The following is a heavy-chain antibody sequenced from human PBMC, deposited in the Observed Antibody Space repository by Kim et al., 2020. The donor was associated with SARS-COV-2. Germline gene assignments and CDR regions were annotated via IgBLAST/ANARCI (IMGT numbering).Heavy chain of an antibody. CDR1: GFTLPELS. Sequence: ASVKVSCKVSGFTLPELSMNWVRQAPGKGLEWMGGFDPEDGETIYAQKFQGRVTMTEDTSTDTAYMELSNLRSEDTAVYYCATSPALPTKFNWVDPWGQGTLVTVSS. V-gene: IGHV1-24*01. J-gene: IGHJ5*02. CDR3: ATSPALPTKFNWVDP. CDR2: FDPEDGET.